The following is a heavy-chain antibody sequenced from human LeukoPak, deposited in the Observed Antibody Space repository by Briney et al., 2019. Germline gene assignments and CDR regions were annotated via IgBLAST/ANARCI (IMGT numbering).Heavy chain of an antibody. CDR2: MNPNSGNT. Sequence: ASVKVSFKSSGYTFTSYDINWVRQATGQGLEWMGLMNPNSGNTGYAQKFQGRVTMTRNTSISTAYMELSSLRSEDTAVYYCARGRRENWFDPWGQGTLVTVSS. CDR3: ARGRRENWFDP. V-gene: IGHV1-8*01. J-gene: IGHJ5*02. CDR1: GYTFTSYD.